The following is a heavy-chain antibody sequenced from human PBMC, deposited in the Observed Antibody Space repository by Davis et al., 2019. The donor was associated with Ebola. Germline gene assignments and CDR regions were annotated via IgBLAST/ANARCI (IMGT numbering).Heavy chain of an antibody. D-gene: IGHD2-2*01. Sequence: PSETLSLTCTVSGGSISSYYWSWIRQPPGKGLEWIGYIYYSGSTYYNPSLKSRVTISVDTSKNQFSLKLSSVTAADTAVYYCARATYQLLFDYWGQGTLVTVSS. V-gene: IGHV4-30-4*08. CDR2: IYYSGST. CDR3: ARATYQLLFDY. CDR1: GGSISSYY. J-gene: IGHJ4*02.